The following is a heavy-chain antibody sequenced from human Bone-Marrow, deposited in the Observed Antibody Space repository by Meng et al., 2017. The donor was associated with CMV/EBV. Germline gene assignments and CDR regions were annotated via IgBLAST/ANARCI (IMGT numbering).Heavy chain of an antibody. CDR3: AKDYYYYGMDV. CDR2: ISCNSGSI. CDR1: GFTVDDYA. V-gene: IGHV3-9*01. J-gene: IGHJ6*02. Sequence: SLKISCAASGFTVDDYAMHWVRQAPGKGLEWVSGISCNSGSIGYADSVKGCFTISRDNTKNSLYLQMNSLRAEDTALYYCAKDYYYYGMDVWGQGTTVTVAS.